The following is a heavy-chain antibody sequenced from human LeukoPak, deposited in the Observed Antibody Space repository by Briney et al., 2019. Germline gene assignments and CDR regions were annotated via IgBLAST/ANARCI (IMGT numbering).Heavy chain of an antibody. CDR3: ARDLSYSRDDAFGL. D-gene: IGHD3-22*01. CDR1: GFTFSSYA. V-gene: IGHV3-30-3*01. Sequence: GGSLRLSCAASGFTFSSYAMHWVRQAPGKGLEWVAVISYDGSNKYYADSVKGRFTISRDNSKNTLYLQMNSLRAEDTAVYYCARDLSYSRDDAFGLWGQGTMVTVSS. CDR2: ISYDGSNK. J-gene: IGHJ3*01.